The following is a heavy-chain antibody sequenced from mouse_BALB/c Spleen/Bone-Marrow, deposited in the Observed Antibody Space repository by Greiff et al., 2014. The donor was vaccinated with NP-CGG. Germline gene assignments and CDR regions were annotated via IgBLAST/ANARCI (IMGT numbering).Heavy chain of an antibody. V-gene: IGHV1-26*01. Sequence: EVQLQQSGPDLVKPGASVKISCKASGYSFTGYYMHWVKQSHGKSLEWIGRVNPYNGGTSYNQKFKDKAILTVDKSSSTAYMELRSLTFEDSAVYCCARPIYDGYSAAMDYWGQGTSVTVSS. CDR3: ARPIYDGYSAAMDY. CDR1: GYSFTGYY. D-gene: IGHD2-3*01. J-gene: IGHJ4*01. CDR2: VNPYNGGT.